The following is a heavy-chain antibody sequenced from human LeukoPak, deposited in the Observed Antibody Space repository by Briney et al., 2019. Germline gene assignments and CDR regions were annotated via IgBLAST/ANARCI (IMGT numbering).Heavy chain of an antibody. J-gene: IGHJ3*02. CDR1: GYTFTSYD. D-gene: IGHD4-17*01. V-gene: IGHV1-8*03. Sequence: ASVKVSCKAFGYTFTSYDINWVRQATGQGLEWMGWMNPNSGNTGYAQKFQGRVTITRNTSISTAYMELSSLRSEDTAVYYCARASTVTTADAFDIWGQGTMVTVSS. CDR3: ARASTVTTADAFDI. CDR2: MNPNSGNT.